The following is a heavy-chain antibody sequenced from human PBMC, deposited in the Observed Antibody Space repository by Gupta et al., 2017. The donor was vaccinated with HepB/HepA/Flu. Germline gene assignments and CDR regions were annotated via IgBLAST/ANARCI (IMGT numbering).Heavy chain of an antibody. CDR1: GGSFSGYY. V-gene: IGHV4-34*01. J-gene: IGHJ5*01. D-gene: IGHD3-22*01. Sequence: QVQLQQWGAGLLKPSETLFLTCAVSGGSFSGYYWSWIRQPPGKGLEWIGEINDSGSTNYNPSLKSRVTISVDTSRNLFSLNLNSVTAADTAIYYCARVSRNWKQHYDSSGYYYWFDFWGQGTLVTVSS. CDR3: ARVSRNWKQHYDSSGYYYWFDF. CDR2: INDSGST.